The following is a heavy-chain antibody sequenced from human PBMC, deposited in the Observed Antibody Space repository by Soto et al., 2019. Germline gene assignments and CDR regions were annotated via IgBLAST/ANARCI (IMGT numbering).Heavy chain of an antibody. CDR1: GGSLSDYY. J-gene: IGHJ4*02. Sequence: SETLSLTCAVSGGSLSDYYWPWIRQSPGKGLEWIGEIHPSGSTYYNPSLRSRVTISVDTSKNQFSLKLSSVTAADTAVYYCARDRGAARPIYDYWGQGTLVTVSS. CDR2: IHPSGST. CDR3: ARDRGAARPIYDY. V-gene: IGHV4-34*01. D-gene: IGHD6-6*01.